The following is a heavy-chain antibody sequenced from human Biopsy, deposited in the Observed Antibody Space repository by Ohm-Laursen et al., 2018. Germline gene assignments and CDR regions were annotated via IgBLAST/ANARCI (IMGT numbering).Heavy chain of an antibody. CDR3: ARVLLPAAAVHYGMDV. J-gene: IGHJ6*02. CDR2: VTTTSSYI. D-gene: IGHD2-2*01. Sequence: SLRLSCAASGFDFSDYSMSWVRQAPGKWLEWVSSVTTTSSYIYYADSVKGRFTISRDNAKNSLYLQMNSLRAEDTAVYYCARVLLPAAAVHYGMDVWGQGTTVTVSS. CDR1: GFDFSDYS. V-gene: IGHV3-21*01.